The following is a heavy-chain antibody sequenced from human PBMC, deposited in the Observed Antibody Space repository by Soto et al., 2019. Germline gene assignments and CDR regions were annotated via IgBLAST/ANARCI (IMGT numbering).Heavy chain of an antibody. J-gene: IGHJ4*02. D-gene: IGHD2-21*02. CDR3: AKTPTGWLIGPYCGGDCYFDY. CDR1: GFTFSSYA. Sequence: GGSLRLSCAASGFTFSSYAMHWVRQAPGKGLEYVSAISGSGGSTYYADSVKGRFTISRDNSKNTLYLQMNSLRAEDTAVYYCAKTPTGWLIGPYCGGDCYFDYWGQGTLVTVSS. V-gene: IGHV3-23*01. CDR2: ISGSGGST.